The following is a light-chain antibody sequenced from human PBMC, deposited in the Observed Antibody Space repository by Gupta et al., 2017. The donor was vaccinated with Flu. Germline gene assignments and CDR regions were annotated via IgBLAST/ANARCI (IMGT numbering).Light chain of an antibody. Sequence: ERATLACRASQSICSKIAWYQQKPGQAPRLLMYDAYTRPTGVPVRFSGGGSGTEFTLTINSLQSEDFAVYYCQQYDTWPPWTLGQGTKVEIK. CDR1: QSICSK. CDR2: DAY. J-gene: IGKJ1*01. V-gene: IGKV3-15*01. CDR3: QQYDTWPPWT.